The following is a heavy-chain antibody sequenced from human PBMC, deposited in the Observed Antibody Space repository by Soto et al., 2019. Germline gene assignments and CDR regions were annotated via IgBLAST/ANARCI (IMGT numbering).Heavy chain of an antibody. CDR1: GYSFTSYW. J-gene: IGHJ4*02. CDR2: IDPSDSYT. CDR3: ARRLQLWSADYFDY. Sequence: GESLKISWKGSGYSFTSYWISWVRQMPGKGLEWMGRIDPSDSYTNYSPSFQGHVTISADKSISTAYLQWSSLKASDTAMYYCARRLQLWSADYFDYWGQGTLVTVSS. V-gene: IGHV5-10-1*01. D-gene: IGHD5-18*01.